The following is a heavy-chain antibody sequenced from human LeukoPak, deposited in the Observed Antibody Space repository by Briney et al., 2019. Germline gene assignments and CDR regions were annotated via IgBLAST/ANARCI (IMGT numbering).Heavy chain of an antibody. Sequence: GESLKISCQGSGYRSAGYWIGWVRQMPGKGLEWMGIIYPGDSDTRYSPSFQGHVTISADKSISTAYLQWSSLKASDTAMYYCARHGEKGNRFDPWGQGTLVTVSS. CDR2: IYPGDSDT. V-gene: IGHV5-51*01. CDR1: GYRSAGYW. CDR3: ARHGEKGNRFDP. J-gene: IGHJ5*02. D-gene: IGHD7-27*01.